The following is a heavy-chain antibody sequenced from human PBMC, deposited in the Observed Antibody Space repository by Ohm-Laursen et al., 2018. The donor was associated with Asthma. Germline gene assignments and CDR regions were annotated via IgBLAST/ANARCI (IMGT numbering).Heavy chain of an antibody. CDR3: ARSGTYSNDWFDP. Sequence: SDTLSLTCAVYGGSFSGYYWSWIRQPPGKGLEWIGEINHSGSTNYNPSLKSRVTISVDTSKNQFSLNLNSVSATDTAVYFCARSGTYSNDWFDPWGQGTLVSVSS. CDR1: GGSFSGYY. J-gene: IGHJ5*02. CDR2: INHSGST. V-gene: IGHV4-34*01. D-gene: IGHD1-26*01.